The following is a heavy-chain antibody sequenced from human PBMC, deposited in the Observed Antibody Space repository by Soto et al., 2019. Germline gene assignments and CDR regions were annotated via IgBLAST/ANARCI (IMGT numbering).Heavy chain of an antibody. CDR1: GFTFSNAW. CDR3: TTDRILGPFGMDDAFDI. V-gene: IGHV3-15*01. D-gene: IGHD3-16*01. CDR2: IKSKTDGGTT. Sequence: GGSLRLSCAASGFTFSNAWMSWVRQAPGKGLEWVGRIKSKTDGGTTDYAAPVKGRFTISRDDSKNTLYLQMNSLKTEDTAVYYCTTDRILGPFGMDDAFDIWGQGTMVTVSS. J-gene: IGHJ3*02.